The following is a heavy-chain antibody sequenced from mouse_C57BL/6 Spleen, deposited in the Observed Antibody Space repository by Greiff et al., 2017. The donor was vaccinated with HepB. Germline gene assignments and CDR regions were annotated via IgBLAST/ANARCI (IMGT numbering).Heavy chain of an antibody. D-gene: IGHD2-5*01. V-gene: IGHV1-59*01. CDR3: ARADLYYSNYDYAMDY. CDR2: IDPSDSYT. Sequence: QVQLQQPGAELVRPGTSVKLSCKASGYTFTSYWMHWVKQRPGQGLEWIGVIDPSDSYTNYNQKFKGKATLTVDTSSSTAYMQLSSLTSEDSAVYYCARADLYYSNYDYAMDYWGQGTSVTVSS. J-gene: IGHJ4*01. CDR1: GYTFTSYW.